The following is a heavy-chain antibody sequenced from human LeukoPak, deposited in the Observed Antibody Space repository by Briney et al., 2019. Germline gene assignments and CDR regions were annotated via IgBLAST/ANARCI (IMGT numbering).Heavy chain of an antibody. J-gene: IGHJ4*02. D-gene: IGHD6-19*01. Sequence: GGSLRLSCAVSGFSVNNNYLSWVRQAPGKGLEWVSVVYGGSNNTHYADSVKGRFTISRDNSRNTVYLHMDRLRAEDTATYDCAREFRQTYSSGWSLDYWGQGTLVTVSS. CDR2: VYGGSNNT. CDR1: GFSVNNNY. V-gene: IGHV3-53*01. CDR3: AREFRQTYSSGWSLDY.